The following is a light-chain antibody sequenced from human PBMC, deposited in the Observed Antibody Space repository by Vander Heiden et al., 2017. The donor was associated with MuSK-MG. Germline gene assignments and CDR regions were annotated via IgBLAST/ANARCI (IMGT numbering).Light chain of an antibody. CDR3: QQYGNSPLT. V-gene: IGKV3-20*01. CDR1: QSVSSSD. CDR2: GAS. J-gene: IGKJ5*01. Sequence: IVLTQSPGTLSLSRGERAALYCRATQSVSSSDLAWYQQKAGQAPRLLIYGASSRATGIPDRFSGSGSGTDFTLTISRLEPEDFAGYYCQQYGNSPLTFGQGTRLEIK.